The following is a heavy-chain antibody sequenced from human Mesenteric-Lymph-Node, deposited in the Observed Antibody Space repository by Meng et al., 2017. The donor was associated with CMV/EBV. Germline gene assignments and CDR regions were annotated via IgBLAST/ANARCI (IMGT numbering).Heavy chain of an antibody. CDR3: AKDGESGDHYGEG. V-gene: IGHV3-30*02. CDR2: TPFDENAG. Sequence: GGSLRLSCATSGFAFSTYGMHWVRQAPGKGLQWVAFTPFDENAGYYADSVKGRFTISRDNSEKTLYLQMNSLRPEDTAVYYCAKDGESGDHYGEGWGQGTKVTVSS. D-gene: IGHD3-10*01. CDR1: GFAFSTYG. J-gene: IGHJ3*01.